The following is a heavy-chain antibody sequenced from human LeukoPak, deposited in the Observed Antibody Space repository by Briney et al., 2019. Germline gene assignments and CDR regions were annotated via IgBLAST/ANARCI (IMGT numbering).Heavy chain of an antibody. CDR3: STTYYYDSSEGY. Sequence: GGSLRLSCAASGFTFSSYSMNWVRQAPGKGLEWVGRIKSKTDGGTTDYAAPVEGRFTISRDDSKNTLYLQMNSLKTEDTAVYYCSTTYYYDSSEGYWGQGTLVTVSS. J-gene: IGHJ4*02. V-gene: IGHV3-15*07. CDR1: GFTFSSYS. D-gene: IGHD3-22*01. CDR2: IKSKTDGGTT.